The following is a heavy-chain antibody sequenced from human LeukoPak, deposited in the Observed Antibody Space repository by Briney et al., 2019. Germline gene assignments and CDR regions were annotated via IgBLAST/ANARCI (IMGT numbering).Heavy chain of an antibody. CDR2: TYYRSKWYN. CDR1: GDSVSSNSAA. V-gene: IGHV6-1*01. Sequence: SQTLSLTCAISGDSVSSNSAAWNWIRQSPSRGLEWLGRTYYRSKWYNDYAVSVKSRITINPDTSKNHFSLQLNSVTAADTAVYYCARGIYVDSISWHFDLWGRGTLVTVSS. CDR3: ARGIYVDSISWHFDL. D-gene: IGHD4-17*01. J-gene: IGHJ2*01.